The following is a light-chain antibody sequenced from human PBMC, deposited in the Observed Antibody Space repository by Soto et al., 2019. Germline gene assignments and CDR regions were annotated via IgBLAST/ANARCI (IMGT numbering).Light chain of an antibody. V-gene: IGLV2-23*02. CDR1: SIDVGRYNL. CDR3: CSYAGSSLFAL. Sequence: QSALTQPASVSGSPGQSITISCTGTSIDVGRYNLVSWYQHRPGQAPKLMIYEDTQRPLGVSNRFSGSKSGNTASLTISGLEAEDEADYYCCSYAGSSLFALFGGGTKLTVL. CDR2: EDT. J-gene: IGLJ2*01.